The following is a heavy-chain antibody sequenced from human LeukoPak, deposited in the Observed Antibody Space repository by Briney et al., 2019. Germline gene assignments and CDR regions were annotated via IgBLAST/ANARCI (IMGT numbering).Heavy chain of an antibody. V-gene: IGHV3-7*01. CDR3: ARAEDYDFWSGPYDAFDI. J-gene: IGHJ3*02. D-gene: IGHD3-3*01. CDR1: GFTFSSYW. Sequence: GGSLRLSCAGSGFTFSSYWMSWVRQAPGKGLEWVANIKQDGSEKYYVDSVKGRFTISRDNAKNSLYLQMNSLRAEDTAVYYCARAEDYDFWSGPYDAFDIWGQGTMVTVSS. CDR2: IKQDGSEK.